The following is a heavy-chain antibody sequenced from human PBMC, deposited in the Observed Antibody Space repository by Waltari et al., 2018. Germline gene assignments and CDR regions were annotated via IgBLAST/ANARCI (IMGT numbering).Heavy chain of an antibody. V-gene: IGHV3-53*02. J-gene: IGHJ2*01. CDR2: IYSGGST. Sequence: EVQLVETGGGLIQPGGSLRLSCAASGFTVISHSMRWVRQAPGKGLEGVSVIYSGGSTYYADSVKGRFTISRDNSKNTLYLQMNSLRAEDTAVYYCARDSSGGSSRYFDLWGRGTLVTVSS. CDR1: GFTVISHS. D-gene: IGHD1-26*01. CDR3: ARDSSGGSSRYFDL.